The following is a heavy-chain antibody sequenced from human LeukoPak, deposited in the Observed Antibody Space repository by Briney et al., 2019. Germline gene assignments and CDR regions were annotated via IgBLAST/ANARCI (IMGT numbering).Heavy chain of an antibody. CDR1: EFTFSSYA. J-gene: IGHJ3*02. CDR3: TRAMGTHSPFDI. Sequence: GGSLRLSCAASEFTFSSYAMHWVRQAPGRGLEWVAVISYDGSNKYYADSVKGRFTISRDNSKNTLYLQMNSLRAEDTAVYYCTRAMGTHSPFDIWGQGTMVTVS. CDR2: ISYDGSNK. V-gene: IGHV3-30-3*01. D-gene: IGHD4-23*01.